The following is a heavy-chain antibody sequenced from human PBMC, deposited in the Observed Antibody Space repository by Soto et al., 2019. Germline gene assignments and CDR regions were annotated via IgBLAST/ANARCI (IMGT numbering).Heavy chain of an antibody. J-gene: IGHJ5*02. D-gene: IGHD3-22*01. V-gene: IGHV1-3*01. Sequence: GASVKVSCKASGYTFTSYAMHWVRQAPGQRLEWMGWINAGNGNTKYSQKFQGRVTITRDTSASTAYMELSSLRSEDTAVYYCARYYYGSSGYPLYNGFDPWGQGTLVTVSS. CDR2: INAGNGNT. CDR3: ARYYYGSSGYPLYNGFDP. CDR1: GYTFTSYA.